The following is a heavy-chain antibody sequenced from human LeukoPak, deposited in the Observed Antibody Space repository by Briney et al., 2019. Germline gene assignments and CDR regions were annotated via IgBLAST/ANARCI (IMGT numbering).Heavy chain of an antibody. J-gene: IGHJ6*03. CDR2: IKQDGSEK. CDR1: GFTFTNNF. D-gene: IGHD6-19*01. Sequence: GGSLRLSCAASGFTFTNNFMSWVRQAPGKGLEWVANIKQDGSEKYYVESVKGRFTISRDNAKNSLSLQMNSLRAEDTAVYYCARGRIAVAGTYIPSNWGPQLYYMDVWGKGTTVTVSS. V-gene: IGHV3-7*01. CDR3: ARGRIAVAGTYIPSNWGPQLYYMDV.